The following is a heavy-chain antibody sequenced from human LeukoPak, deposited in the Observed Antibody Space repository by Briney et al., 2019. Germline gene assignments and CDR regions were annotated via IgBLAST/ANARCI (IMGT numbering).Heavy chain of an antibody. Sequence: GASVKVSCKASGCTFTSYDINWVRQATGQGLEWMGWMNPNSGNTGYAQKFQGRVTMTRNTSISTAYMELSSLRSEDTAVYYCARMVGVVTNWFDPWGQGTLVTVSS. CDR1: GCTFTSYD. D-gene: IGHD3-3*01. V-gene: IGHV1-8*01. CDR2: MNPNSGNT. J-gene: IGHJ5*02. CDR3: ARMVGVVTNWFDP.